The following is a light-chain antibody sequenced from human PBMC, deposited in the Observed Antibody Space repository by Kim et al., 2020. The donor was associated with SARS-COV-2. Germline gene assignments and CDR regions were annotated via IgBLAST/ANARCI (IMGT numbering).Light chain of an antibody. V-gene: IGLV7-46*01. J-gene: IGLJ2*01. Sequence: PGGPITRTCGSSTGAVTSGHHPYWCQQKPGHAPRTLIYDTSNKHSWTPARLSGSLLGGKAALTLSGALPEDEAEYYCLLYYNGHRVFGGGTQLTVL. CDR3: LLYYNGHRV. CDR2: DTS. CDR1: TGAVTSGHH.